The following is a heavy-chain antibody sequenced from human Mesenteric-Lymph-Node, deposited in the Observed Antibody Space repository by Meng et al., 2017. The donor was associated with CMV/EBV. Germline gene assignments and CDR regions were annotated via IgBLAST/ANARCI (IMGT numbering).Heavy chain of an antibody. CDR3: ARDTGDDY. D-gene: IGHD3-16*01. CDR2: ISSSSSYI. V-gene: IGHV3-21*01. Sequence: GGSLRLSCAASGFTFSSYAMSWVRQGPGKGLEWVSSISSSSSYIYYADSVKGRFTISRDNAKNSLYLQMNSLRAEDTAVYYCARDTGDDYWGQGTLVTVSS. J-gene: IGHJ4*02. CDR1: GFTFSSYA.